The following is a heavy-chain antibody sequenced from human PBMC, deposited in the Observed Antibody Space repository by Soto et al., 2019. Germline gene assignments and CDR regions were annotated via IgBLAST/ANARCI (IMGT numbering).Heavy chain of an antibody. CDR3: ARMILYGSGSYFP. CDR1: GGSFSGYY. J-gene: IGHJ5*02. V-gene: IGHV4-34*01. Sequence: SETLSLTCAVYGGSFSGYYWSWIRQPPGKGLEWIGEINHSGSTNYNPSLKSRVTISVDTSKNQFSLKLSSVTAADTAVYYCARMILYGSGSYFPWGQGTLVTVSS. D-gene: IGHD3-10*01. CDR2: INHSGST.